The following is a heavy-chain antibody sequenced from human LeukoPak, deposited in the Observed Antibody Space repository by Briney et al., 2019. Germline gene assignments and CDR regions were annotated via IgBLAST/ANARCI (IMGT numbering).Heavy chain of an antibody. CDR1: GFTFSSYW. D-gene: IGHD3-22*01. CDR3: ERRRYYDSSGYYLDY. V-gene: IGHV3-7*05. J-gene: IGHJ4*02. Sequence: GGSLRLSCAASGFTFSSYWMSWVRQAPGKGLEWVANIKQDGSEKYYVDSVKGRFTISRDNAKNSLYLQMNSLRAEDTAVYYCERRRYYDSSGYYLDYWGQGTLVTVSS. CDR2: IKQDGSEK.